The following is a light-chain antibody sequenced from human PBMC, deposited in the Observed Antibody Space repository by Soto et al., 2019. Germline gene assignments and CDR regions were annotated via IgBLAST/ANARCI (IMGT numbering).Light chain of an antibody. J-gene: IGKJ1*01. CDR1: QSINNW. V-gene: IGKV1-5*01. CDR2: DAS. Sequence: DIQMTKSPSTLSASIGDRVTITCRASQSINNWLAWYQQKPGKAPNLLIFDASNLEGGVPSRFSGSGSGTDFTLTISSLQPEDFATYYCQQSYSTPRTFGQGTKVDIK. CDR3: QQSYSTPRT.